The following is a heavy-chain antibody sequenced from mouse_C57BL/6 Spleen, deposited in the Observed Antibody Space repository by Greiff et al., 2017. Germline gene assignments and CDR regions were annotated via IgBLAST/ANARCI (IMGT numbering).Heavy chain of an antibody. CDR1: GYTFTSYG. Sequence: VKLQQSGAELARPGASVKLSCKASGYTFTSYGISWVKQRTGQGLEWIGEIYPRSGNTYYNEKFKGKATLTADKSSSTAYMELRSLTSEDSAVYFCATTVVERDYWGQGTSVTVSS. V-gene: IGHV1-81*01. J-gene: IGHJ4*01. CDR2: IYPRSGNT. D-gene: IGHD1-1*01. CDR3: ATTVVERDY.